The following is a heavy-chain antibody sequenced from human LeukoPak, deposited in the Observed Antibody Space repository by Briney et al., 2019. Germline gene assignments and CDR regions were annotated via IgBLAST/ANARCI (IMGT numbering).Heavy chain of an antibody. CDR2: IYTSGST. CDR1: GGSISSYY. J-gene: IGHJ5*02. CDR3: ARDLTNLQSYNWFDP. Sequence: SETLSLTCTVSGGSISSYYWSWIRQPAGKGLEWIGRIYTSGSTNYNPSLKSRVTMSVDTSKNQFSLKLSSVTAADTAVYYCARDLTNLQSYNWFDPRGQGTLVTVSS. V-gene: IGHV4-4*07. D-gene: IGHD4-11*01.